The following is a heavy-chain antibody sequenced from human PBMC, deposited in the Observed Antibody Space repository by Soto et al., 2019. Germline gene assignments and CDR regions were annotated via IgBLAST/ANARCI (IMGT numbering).Heavy chain of an antibody. CDR1: GDSISSNGYY. J-gene: IGHJ6*02. CDR3: AGAHRWSNQYYGMDV. CDR2: IYYSGST. D-gene: IGHD2-15*01. Sequence: PSETLSLTCTVSGDSISSNGYYWSWIRQHPGKGLEWIGYIYYSGSTYYNPSLKSRVTISLDTSKKQFSLKLSSVTAADTAVYYCAGAHRWSNQYYGMDVWGQGTTVTVSS. V-gene: IGHV4-31*03.